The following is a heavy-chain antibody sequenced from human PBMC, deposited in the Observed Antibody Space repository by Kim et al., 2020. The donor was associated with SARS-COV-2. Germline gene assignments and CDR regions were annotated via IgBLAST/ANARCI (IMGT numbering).Heavy chain of an antibody. D-gene: IGHD3-22*01. CDR2: IYSGGST. CDR3: ARCDDSSGYYFIDY. CDR1: GFTVSSNY. Sequence: GGSLRLSCAASGFTVSSNYMSWVRQAPGKGLEWVSVIYSGGSTYYADSVTGRFTISRDNSKNTLYLQMNSLRAEDTAVYYCARCDDSSGYYFIDYWGQGTLVTFSS. V-gene: IGHV3-53*01. J-gene: IGHJ4*02.